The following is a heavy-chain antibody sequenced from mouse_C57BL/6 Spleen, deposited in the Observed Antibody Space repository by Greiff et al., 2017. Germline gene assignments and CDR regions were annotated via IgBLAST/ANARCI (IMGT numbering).Heavy chain of an antibody. V-gene: IGHV1-80*01. J-gene: IGHJ1*03. CDR3: ARGYGSSHWYFDV. CDR2: IYPGDGDT. CDR1: GYAFSSYW. D-gene: IGHD1-1*01. Sequence: VHLVESGAELVKPGASVKISCKASGYAFSSYWMNWVKQRPGKGLEWIGQIYPGDGDTNYNGKFKGKATLTADKSSSTAYMQLSSLTSEDSAVYFCARGYGSSHWYFDVWGTGTTVTVSS.